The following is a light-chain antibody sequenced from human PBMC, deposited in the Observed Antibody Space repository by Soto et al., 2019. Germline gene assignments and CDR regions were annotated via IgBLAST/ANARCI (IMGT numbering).Light chain of an antibody. CDR1: QGIIAY. Sequence: DIQMTQSPSSLSASVGDRVTITCRASQGIIAYVAWYQHKPGQPPKLLIYAASTLQSGVPSRFSGSGAGTEFSLTISSLQPVDVGTSYCQKYNSVPYTFGQGTKVEVK. CDR2: AAS. V-gene: IGKV1-27*01. CDR3: QKYNSVPYT. J-gene: IGKJ1*01.